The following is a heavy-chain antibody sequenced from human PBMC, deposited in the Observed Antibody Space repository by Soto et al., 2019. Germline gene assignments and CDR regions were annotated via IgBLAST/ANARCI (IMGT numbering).Heavy chain of an antibody. D-gene: IGHD3-3*01. J-gene: IGHJ4*02. CDR1: EFPVTTNY. Sequence: HPGGSLRLSCAASEFPVTTNYLTWVRQAPGKGLEWVSLLYSTNVAHYADSVRGRFTISRDISKNMFYLEMNSLRAEDTAVYYCGRNPFGVSSDGVVVWGQGTLVTVSS. CDR3: GRNPFGVSSDGVVV. CDR2: LYSTNVA. V-gene: IGHV3-53*01.